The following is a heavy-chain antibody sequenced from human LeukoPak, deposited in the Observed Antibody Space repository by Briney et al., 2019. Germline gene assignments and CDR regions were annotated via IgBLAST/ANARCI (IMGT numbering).Heavy chain of an antibody. CDR1: GFTFSSYS. CDR3: AQGGSGMDV. V-gene: IGHV3-21*01. J-gene: IGHJ6*02. D-gene: IGHD1-26*01. Sequence: GGSLRLSCAASGFTFSSYSMNWVRQAPGKGLEWVSSISSSSRYIYYADSVKRRFTISRDNAKNSLYLQMNSLRAEDTAVYYCAQGGSGMDVWGQGTTVTVSS. CDR2: ISSSSRYI.